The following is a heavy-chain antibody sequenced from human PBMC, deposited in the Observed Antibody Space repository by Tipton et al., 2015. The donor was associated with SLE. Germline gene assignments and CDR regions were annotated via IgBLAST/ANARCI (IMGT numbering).Heavy chain of an antibody. D-gene: IGHD3-10*01. V-gene: IGHV4-38-2*02. J-gene: IGHJ1*01. CDR2: IYHSRST. CDR1: GYSISSGYY. Sequence: TLSLTCAVSGYSISSGYYWGWIRQPPGKGLECIGTIYHSRSTYYNPSLKSRVTISVDTSKNQFSLKLSSVTAADTAVYYCARDGPTMVRGVIIAEYFQHWGQGTLVTVSS. CDR3: ARDGPTMVRGVIIAEYFQH.